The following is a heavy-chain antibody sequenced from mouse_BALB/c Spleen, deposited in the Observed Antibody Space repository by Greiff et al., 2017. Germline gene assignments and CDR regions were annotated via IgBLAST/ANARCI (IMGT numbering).Heavy chain of an antibody. V-gene: IGHV2-9*02. Sequence: VKLMESGPGLVAPSQSLSITCTVSGFSLTSYGVHWVRQPPGKGLEWLGVIWAGGSTNYNSALMSRLSISKDNSKSQVFLKMNSLQTDDTAMYYCARDGGITAGAMDYWGQGTSVTVSS. CDR3: ARDGGITAGAMDY. CDR1: GFSLTSYG. D-gene: IGHD1-2*01. J-gene: IGHJ4*01. CDR2: IWAGGST.